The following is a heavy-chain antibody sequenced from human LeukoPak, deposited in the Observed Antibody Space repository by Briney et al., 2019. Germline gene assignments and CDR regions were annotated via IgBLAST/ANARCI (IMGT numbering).Heavy chain of an antibody. V-gene: IGHV1-18*01. CDR3: ARDSYYYGSGTYYLDAFDI. CDR2: ISAYNGNT. CDR1: GYTFSRYG. Sequence: ASVKVSCKASGYTFSRYGISWVRQAPGQGLEWMGWISAYNGNTSYAQKVQGRVTMTADTSTSTVYMELRSLRSDDTAVYCCARDSYYYGSGTYYLDAFDIWGQGTMVTVSS. D-gene: IGHD3-10*01. J-gene: IGHJ3*02.